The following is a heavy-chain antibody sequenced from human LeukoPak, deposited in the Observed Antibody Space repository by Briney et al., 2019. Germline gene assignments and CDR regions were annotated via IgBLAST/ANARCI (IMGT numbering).Heavy chain of an antibody. Sequence: GGSLRLSCVASGFIVSSNYMSWVRQAPGKGLEWVSVIYSGGGTNYADSVKGRFTISRDRSKNTLYLQMNSLRVEDTAIYYCARAPMTTEDYWGQGTLVTVSS. D-gene: IGHD4-17*01. V-gene: IGHV3-53*01. J-gene: IGHJ4*02. CDR3: ARAPMTTEDY. CDR1: GFIVSSNY. CDR2: IYSGGGT.